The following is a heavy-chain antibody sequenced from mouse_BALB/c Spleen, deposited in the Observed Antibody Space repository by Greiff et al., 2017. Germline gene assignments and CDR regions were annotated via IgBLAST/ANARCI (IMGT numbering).Heavy chain of an antibody. Sequence: EVQLVESGGDLVKPGGSLKLSCAASGFTFSSYGMSWVRQTPDKRLEWVATISSGGSYTYYPDSVKGRFTISRDNAKNTLYLQMSSLKSEDTAMYYCARQDGLRDYWGQGTTLTVSS. CDR3: ARQDGLRDY. CDR2: ISSGGSYT. CDR1: GFTFSSYG. J-gene: IGHJ2*01. D-gene: IGHD2-4*01. V-gene: IGHV5-6*01.